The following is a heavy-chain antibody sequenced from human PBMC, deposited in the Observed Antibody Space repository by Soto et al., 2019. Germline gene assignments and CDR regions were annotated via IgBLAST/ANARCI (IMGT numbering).Heavy chain of an antibody. CDR1: GFTFRTYA. CDR3: AKGRGTGATRLGAFDI. J-gene: IGHJ3*02. CDR2: ISDNGGTT. Sequence: EVQLLESGGGLVQPGGSLRLSCAASGFTFRTYAMTWVRQAPGKGLEWVSGISDNGGTTYYEDSVKGRFTISRDNSRSALYLQMNSLRAEDTALYYLAKGRGTGATRLGAFDIWGQGTMVTVSS. D-gene: IGHD1-1*01. V-gene: IGHV3-23*01.